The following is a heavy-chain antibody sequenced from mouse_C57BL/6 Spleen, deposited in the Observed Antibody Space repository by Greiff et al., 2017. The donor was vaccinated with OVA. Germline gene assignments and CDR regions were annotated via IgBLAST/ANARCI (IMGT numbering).Heavy chain of an antibody. Sequence: EVKLMESGGGLVKPGGSLKLSCAASGFTFSSYAMSWVRQTPEKRLEWVATISDGGSYTYYPDNVKGRFTISRDNAKNNLYLQMSHLKSEDTAMYYCAREGNSNYGDYYAMDYWGQGTSVTVSS. CDR2: ISDGGSYT. CDR3: AREGNSNYGDYYAMDY. V-gene: IGHV5-4*01. D-gene: IGHD2-5*01. J-gene: IGHJ4*01. CDR1: GFTFSSYA.